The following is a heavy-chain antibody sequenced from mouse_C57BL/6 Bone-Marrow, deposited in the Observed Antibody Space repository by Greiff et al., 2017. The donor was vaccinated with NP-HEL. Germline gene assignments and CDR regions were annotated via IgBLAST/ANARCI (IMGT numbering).Heavy chain of an antibody. D-gene: IGHD1-1*01. CDR1: GYTFTSYW. Sequence: VQLQQPGTELVKPGASVKLSCKASGYTFTSYWMHWVKQRPGQGLEWIGNINPSNGGTNYNEKFKSKATLTVDKSSSTAYMQLSSLTSDDSAVYYCARGKGYYYGSSYWYFDVWGTGTTVTVSS. V-gene: IGHV1-53*01. CDR3: ARGKGYYYGSSYWYFDV. J-gene: IGHJ1*03. CDR2: INPSNGGT.